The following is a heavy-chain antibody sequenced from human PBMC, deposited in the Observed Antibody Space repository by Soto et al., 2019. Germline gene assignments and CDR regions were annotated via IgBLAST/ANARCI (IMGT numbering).Heavy chain of an antibody. CDR1: GGSISSSNW. J-gene: IGHJ6*02. CDR3: GGGAGIIMVRGVIIETYYYYYGMDV. D-gene: IGHD3-10*01. V-gene: IGHV4-4*02. CDR2: IYHSGST. Sequence: PSETLSLTCAVSGGSISSSNWWSWVRQPPGKGLEWIGEIYHSGSTNYNPSLKSRVTISVDKSKNQFSLKLSSVTAADTAVYYWGGGAGIIMVRGVIIETYYYYYGMDVWGQGTRVT.